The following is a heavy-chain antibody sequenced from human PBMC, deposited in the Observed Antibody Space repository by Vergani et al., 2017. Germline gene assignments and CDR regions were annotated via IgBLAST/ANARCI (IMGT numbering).Heavy chain of an antibody. J-gene: IGHJ3*02. CDR2: ISYDGSNK. CDR1: GFTFSSYA. D-gene: IGHD2-2*01. Sequence: QVQLVESGGGVVQPGRSLRLSCAASGFTFSSYAMHWVRQAPGKGLEWVAVISYDGSNKYYADSVKGRFTISRDNSKNTLYLQMNSLRAEDTAVYYCAREKPSSTSWLSAIAAARHPFDIWGQGTMVTVSS. V-gene: IGHV3-30-3*01. CDR3: AREKPSSTSWLSAIAAARHPFDI.